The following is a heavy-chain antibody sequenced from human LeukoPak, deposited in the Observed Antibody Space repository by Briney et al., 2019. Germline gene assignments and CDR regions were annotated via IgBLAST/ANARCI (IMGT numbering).Heavy chain of an antibody. CDR2: IKQDGNEK. Sequence: GGSLRLSCAASGFTFSSYWMSWVRQAPGKGLEWAANIKQDGNEKYYGDSVKGRFTISRDNAKNSLYLQTNSLRAEDTAVYYCARVWGGLQTDWGQGTLVTVSS. D-gene: IGHD4-11*01. CDR3: ARVWGGLQTD. V-gene: IGHV3-7*01. CDR1: GFTFSSYW. J-gene: IGHJ4*02.